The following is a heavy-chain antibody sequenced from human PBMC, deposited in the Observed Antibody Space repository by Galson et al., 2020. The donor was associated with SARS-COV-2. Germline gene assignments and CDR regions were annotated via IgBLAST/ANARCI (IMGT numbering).Heavy chain of an antibody. Sequence: SETLSLTCTVSGDSISGSGYYWGWIRQPPGKRLEWIGSLYYSGSTYYNPSLKSRVTISLDTSENKLFLQLKYVNAADTAVYYCARVLWLTGAYSFDSWGQGALVTVSS. CDR3: ARVLWLTGAYSFDS. J-gene: IGHJ4*02. D-gene: IGHD7-27*01. CDR2: LYYSGST. CDR1: GDSISGSGYY. V-gene: IGHV4-39*07.